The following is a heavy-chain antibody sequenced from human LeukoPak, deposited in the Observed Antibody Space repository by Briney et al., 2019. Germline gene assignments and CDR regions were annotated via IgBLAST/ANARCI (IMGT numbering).Heavy chain of an antibody. CDR1: GGSISSSSYY. D-gene: IGHD4-23*01. CDR3: ARYNTVVTPEPDY. V-gene: IGHV4-39*07. Sequence: SETLSLTCTVSGGSISSSSYYWGWIRQPPGKGLEWIGSIYYSGSTYYNPSLKSRVTISVDTSKNQFSLKLSSVTAADTAVYYCARYNTVVTPEPDYWGQGTLVTVSS. CDR2: IYYSGST. J-gene: IGHJ4*02.